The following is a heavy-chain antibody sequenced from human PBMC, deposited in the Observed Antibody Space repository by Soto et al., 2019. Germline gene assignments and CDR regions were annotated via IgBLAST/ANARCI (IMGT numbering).Heavy chain of an antibody. Sequence: PGRSLRLSCAASGFPFADYAMHLVRQAPGKGLEWVSAISGSGGSTYYADSVKGRFTISRENSKNTLYLQMNSLRAEDTAVYYCAKERGYVQLWFYYRIDVSGQRATVNVSS. CDR2: ISGSGGST. CDR1: GFPFADYA. CDR3: AKERGYVQLWFYYRIDV. D-gene: IGHD5-18*01. J-gene: IGHJ6*02. V-gene: IGHV3-23*01.